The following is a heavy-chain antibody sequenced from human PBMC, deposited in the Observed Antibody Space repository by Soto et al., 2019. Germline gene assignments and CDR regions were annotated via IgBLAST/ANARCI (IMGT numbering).Heavy chain of an antibody. V-gene: IGHV1-69*13. J-gene: IGHJ4*02. Sequence: SVKFSCKSSGVTFSSYAISWVRQAPGQGLEWMGGIIPIFGTANYAQKFQGRVTITADESTSTAYMELSSLRSEDTAVYYCAREPGREAASATYFDCWGQGTLGTVSS. CDR3: AREPGREAASATYFDC. CDR1: GVTFSSYA. D-gene: IGHD6-13*01. CDR2: IIPIFGTA.